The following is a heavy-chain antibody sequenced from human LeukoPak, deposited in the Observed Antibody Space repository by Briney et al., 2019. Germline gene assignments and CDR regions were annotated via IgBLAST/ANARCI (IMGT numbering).Heavy chain of an antibody. CDR2: IYYSGST. V-gene: IGHV4-59*08. D-gene: IGHD5-12*01. CDR1: GGSISSYY. Sequence: SETLSLTCTVSGGSISSYYWSWIRQPPGKGLEWIGYIYYSGSTNYNPSLKSRVTISVDTSKNQFSLRLSSVTAADTAVYYCARLKWLRINWFDPWGQGTLVTVSS. CDR3: ARLKWLRINWFDP. J-gene: IGHJ5*02.